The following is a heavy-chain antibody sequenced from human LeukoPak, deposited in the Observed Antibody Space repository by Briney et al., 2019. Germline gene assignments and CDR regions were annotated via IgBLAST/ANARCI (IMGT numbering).Heavy chain of an antibody. Sequence: SETLSLTCTVSGGSISSYYWSWIRQPPGKGLEWIGYIYYSGSTNYNPSPKSRVTISVDTSKNQFSLKLSSVTAGDTAVYYCARILGDDSSGYWDYWGQGTLVTVSS. V-gene: IGHV4-59*01. D-gene: IGHD3-22*01. CDR1: GGSISSYY. CDR3: ARILGDDSSGYWDY. CDR2: IYYSGST. J-gene: IGHJ4*02.